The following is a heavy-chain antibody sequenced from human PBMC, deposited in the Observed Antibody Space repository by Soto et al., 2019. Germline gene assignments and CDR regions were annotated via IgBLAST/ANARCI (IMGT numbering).Heavy chain of an antibody. Sequence: GSLRLSCAASGFTFSSYGMHWVRQAPGKGLEWVAVIWYDGSNKYYADSVKGRFTISRDNSKNTLYLQMNSLRAEDTAVYYCARDNYYYDSSGYCLDYWGQGTLVTVSS. D-gene: IGHD3-22*01. CDR2: IWYDGSNK. V-gene: IGHV3-33*01. J-gene: IGHJ4*02. CDR1: GFTFSSYG. CDR3: ARDNYYYDSSGYCLDY.